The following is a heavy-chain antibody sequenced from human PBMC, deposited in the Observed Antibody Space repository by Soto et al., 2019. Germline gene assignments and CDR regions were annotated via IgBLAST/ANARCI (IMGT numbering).Heavy chain of an antibody. V-gene: IGHV1-2*02. Sequence: ASVKVSCKASGYNFAGYFIHWVRQAPGQGLEWMGWINPNSGGTNYAQKFQGRVTMTRDTSISTAYMEVSGLRSDDTAVYFCARGRSMFQLERPQHYYYCDMDVWGQGTTVTVSS. D-gene: IGHD1-1*01. J-gene: IGHJ6*02. CDR2: INPNSGGT. CDR3: ARGRSMFQLERPQHYYYCDMDV. CDR1: GYNFAGYF.